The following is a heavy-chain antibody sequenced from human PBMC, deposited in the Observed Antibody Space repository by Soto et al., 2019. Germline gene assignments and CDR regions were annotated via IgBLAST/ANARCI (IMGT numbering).Heavy chain of an antibody. J-gene: IGHJ6*02. CDR2: IKQDGREK. CDR3: ARYHPTRWTPSYYFGVDV. V-gene: IGHV3-7*05. Sequence: PGGSLRLSCAASGFTFSGYWMSWVRQAPGKGLEWVANIKQDGREKYYVDSVKGRFTISRDNAKNSLYLQMNSLRAEDTAVYYCARYHPTRWTPSYYFGVDVWGQGTTVTV. CDR1: GFTFSGYW. D-gene: IGHD1-1*01.